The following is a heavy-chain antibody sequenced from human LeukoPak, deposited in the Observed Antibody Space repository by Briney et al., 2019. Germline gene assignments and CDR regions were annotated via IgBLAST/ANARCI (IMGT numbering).Heavy chain of an antibody. CDR1: GYTFISYG. V-gene: IGHV1-18*01. J-gene: IGHJ4*02. Sequence: ASVKVSCKTSGYTFISYGISWLRQAPGQGIEWMGWISANKGDTEYAQKFQGRLTVTRDTSTSTAYMELKRLKSDDTAVYYCARADIIVVADATPVGSAFEYWGQGTLITVS. CDR2: ISANKGDT. D-gene: IGHD2-15*01. CDR3: ARADIIVVADATPVGSAFEY.